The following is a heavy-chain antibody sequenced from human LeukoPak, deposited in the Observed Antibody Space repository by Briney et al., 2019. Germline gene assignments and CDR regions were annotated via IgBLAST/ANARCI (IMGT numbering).Heavy chain of an antibody. CDR1: GFTFRSYG. CDR3: ATYRQVLLPFES. Sequence: GGSLRLSCAASGFTFRSYGMHWVRQAPGKGLEWVAFIRYDGNNKYYADSVKGRFTISRDNSKNTVYLQMNSLRAEDTAIYYCATYRQVLLPFESWGQGTLVTVSS. V-gene: IGHV3-30*02. CDR2: IRYDGNNK. D-gene: IGHD2-8*02. J-gene: IGHJ4*02.